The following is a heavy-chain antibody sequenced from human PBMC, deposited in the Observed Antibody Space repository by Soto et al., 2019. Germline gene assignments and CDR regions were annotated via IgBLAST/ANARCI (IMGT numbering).Heavy chain of an antibody. CDR1: GGSVSSKSAA. CDR3: ARSGNEGAVDY. V-gene: IGHV6-1*01. Sequence: PSQTLSRTCAISGGSVSSKSAAWNCISQSPSRGLEWLGRTYYRSKWYNEYAVSVKSRIIINPDTSKNQFSLQLNYVTPEDTAVYYCARSGNEGAVDYWGQGTLVTVS. J-gene: IGHJ4*02. CDR2: TYYRSKWYN. D-gene: IGHD1-26*01.